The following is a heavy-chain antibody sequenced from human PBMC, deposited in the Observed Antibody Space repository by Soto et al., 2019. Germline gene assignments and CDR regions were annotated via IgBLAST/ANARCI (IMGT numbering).Heavy chain of an antibody. Sequence: QVQLVESGGGVVQPGRSLRLSCAASGFTFSNYGMHWVRQAPGKGLEWVAVISYDGSNKYYADSVKGRFTISRDNSKNTLYLQMNSLRAEDTAVYYCAKDPKSGYRGNYYGMDVWGQGTTVTVSS. V-gene: IGHV3-30*18. J-gene: IGHJ6*02. CDR1: GFTFSNYG. CDR2: ISYDGSNK. D-gene: IGHD3-3*01. CDR3: AKDPKSGYRGNYYGMDV.